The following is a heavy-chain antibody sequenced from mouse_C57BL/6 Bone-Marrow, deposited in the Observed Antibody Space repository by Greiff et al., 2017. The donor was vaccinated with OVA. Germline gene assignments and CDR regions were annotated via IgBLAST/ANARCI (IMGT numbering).Heavy chain of an antibody. V-gene: IGHV1-18*01. D-gene: IGHD1-1*01. CDR1: GYTFTDYN. Sequence: EVQLQQSGPELVKPGASVKIPCKASGYTFTDYNMDWVKQSHGKSLEWIGDINPNNGGTIYNQKFKGKATLTVDKSSSTAYMELRSLTSEDTAVYYCARVDYYGSSYVPDAMDYWGQGTSVTVSS. J-gene: IGHJ4*01. CDR3: ARVDYYGSSYVPDAMDY. CDR2: INPNNGGT.